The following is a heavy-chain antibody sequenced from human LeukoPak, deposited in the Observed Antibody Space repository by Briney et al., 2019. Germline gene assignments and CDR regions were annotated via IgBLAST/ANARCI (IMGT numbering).Heavy chain of an antibody. D-gene: IGHD1-14*01. J-gene: IGHJ6*03. CDR3: AKDTGKYYYYMDV. Sequence: PGRSLRLSCAASGFTFSSYGMHWVRQAPGKGLEWVAVIWYDGINKYYADSVKGRFPISRDNSKNTLYLQMNSLRAEDTAVYYCAKDTGKYYYYMDVWGKGTTVTVSS. CDR1: GFTFSSYG. CDR2: IWYDGINK. V-gene: IGHV3-33*06.